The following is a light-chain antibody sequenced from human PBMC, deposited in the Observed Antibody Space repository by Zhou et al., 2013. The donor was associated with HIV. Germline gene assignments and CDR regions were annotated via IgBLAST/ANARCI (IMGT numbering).Light chain of an antibody. Sequence: DIQMTQSPSSLSASVGDRVTISCRASQSISRYLNWYQHKPGKAPKLLIYGSSSLQSGVPSRFSGSGSGTDFTLSISSLQPEDSATYYCQQANNFPRTFGQGTKVEIK. CDR2: GSS. J-gene: IGKJ1*01. V-gene: IGKV1-12*01. CDR1: QSISRY. CDR3: QQANNFPRT.